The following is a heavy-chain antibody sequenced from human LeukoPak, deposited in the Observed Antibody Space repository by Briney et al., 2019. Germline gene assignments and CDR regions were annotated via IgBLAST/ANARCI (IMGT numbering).Heavy chain of an antibody. D-gene: IGHD6-13*01. CDR1: GYTFTSYG. Sequence: GASVKVSCKASGYTFTSYGISWVRQAPGQGLESMGWISAYNGNTNYAQKLQGRVTMTTDTSTSTAYMELRSLRSDDTAVYYCARVFDDKVEQQLIYYYYYGMDVWGQGTTVTVSS. J-gene: IGHJ6*02. CDR2: ISAYNGNT. V-gene: IGHV1-18*01. CDR3: ARVFDDKVEQQLIYYYYYGMDV.